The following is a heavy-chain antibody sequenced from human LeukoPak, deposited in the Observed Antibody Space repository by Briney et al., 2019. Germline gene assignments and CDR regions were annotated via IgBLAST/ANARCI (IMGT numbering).Heavy chain of an antibody. D-gene: IGHD2-15*01. CDR1: GFTFSSYE. V-gene: IGHV3-48*03. CDR2: ISSSGSTI. Sequence: GGSLRLSCAASGFTFSSYEMNWVRQAPGKGLEWVSYISSSGSTIYYADSVKGRFTISRDNAKNSLYLQMNSLRAEDTALYYCARDAAGVVHDAFDIWGQGTMVTVSS. J-gene: IGHJ3*02. CDR3: ARDAAGVVHDAFDI.